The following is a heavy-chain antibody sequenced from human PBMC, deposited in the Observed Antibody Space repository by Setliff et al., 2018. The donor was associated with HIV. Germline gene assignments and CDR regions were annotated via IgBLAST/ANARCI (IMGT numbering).Heavy chain of an antibody. V-gene: IGHV4-34*01. CDR3: ARSGFFGSGNYYRVLDLGV. J-gene: IGHJ6*04. CDR2: INHSGST. CDR1: GRSFSGYY. D-gene: IGHD3-10*01. Sequence: PSETLSLTCAVYGRSFSGYYWNWIRQSPGKGLEWIGEINHSGSTNYNPSLKSRVTISADQSKNQFSLNMRSVTAADTAVYYCARSGFFGSGNYYRVLDLGVWGKGTTVTVSS.